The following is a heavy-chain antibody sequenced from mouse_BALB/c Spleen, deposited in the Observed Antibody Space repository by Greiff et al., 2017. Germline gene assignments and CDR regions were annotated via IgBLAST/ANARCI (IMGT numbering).Heavy chain of an antibody. CDR2: INSNGGST. CDR3: ARDLTGTLAWFAY. Sequence: EVMLVESGGGLVQPGGSLKLSCAASGFTFSSYGMSWVRQTPDKRLELVATINSNGGSTYYPDSVKGRFTISRDNAKNTLYLQMSSLKSEDTAMYYCARDLTGTLAWFAYWGQGTLVTVSA. J-gene: IGHJ3*01. D-gene: IGHD4-1*01. CDR1: GFTFSSYG. V-gene: IGHV5-6-3*01.